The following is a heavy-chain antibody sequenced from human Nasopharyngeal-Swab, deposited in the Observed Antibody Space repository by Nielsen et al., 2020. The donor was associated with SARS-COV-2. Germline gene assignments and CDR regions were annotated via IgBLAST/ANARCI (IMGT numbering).Heavy chain of an antibody. CDR2: IYTSGST. CDR1: GGPISSGSYY. Sequence: SETLSLTCTVSGGPISSGSYYWSWIRQPAGKGLEWIGRIYTSGSTNYNPSLKSRVTISVDTSKNQFSLKLSSVTAADTAVYYCARDRSWNDGWFDPWGQGTLVTVSS. J-gene: IGHJ5*02. D-gene: IGHD1-1*01. CDR3: ARDRSWNDGWFDP. V-gene: IGHV4-61*02.